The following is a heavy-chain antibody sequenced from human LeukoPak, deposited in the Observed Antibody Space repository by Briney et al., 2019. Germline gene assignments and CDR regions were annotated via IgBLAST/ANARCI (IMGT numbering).Heavy chain of an antibody. CDR2: ISGSGGST. J-gene: IGHJ5*02. V-gene: IGHV3-23*01. CDR1: GFTFSNYA. CDR3: ASSSSGWYVGWFDP. Sequence: GGSLRLSCAASGFTFSNYAMRWVRQASGKGLEWVSAISGSGGSTYYADSVRSRFTISRDNSKNTLYLQMNSLRAEDTAVYYCASSSSGWYVGWFDPWGQGNLVTVSS. D-gene: IGHD6-19*01.